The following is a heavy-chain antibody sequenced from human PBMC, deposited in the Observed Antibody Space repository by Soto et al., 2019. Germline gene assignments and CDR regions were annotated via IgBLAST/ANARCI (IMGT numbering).Heavy chain of an antibody. D-gene: IGHD3-16*02. CDR3: ARATFGGVIVLDY. J-gene: IGHJ4*02. CDR2: INHSGST. Sequence: QVQLQQWGAGRMKPSETLSLACAVYGGSFSGYYWSWIRQPPGKGLEWIGEINHSGSTNYNPSLKSRVTISVDTSKNQCSLKLSSVTAADAAVYYCARATFGGVIVLDYWGQGTLVTVSS. V-gene: IGHV4-34*01. CDR1: GGSFSGYY.